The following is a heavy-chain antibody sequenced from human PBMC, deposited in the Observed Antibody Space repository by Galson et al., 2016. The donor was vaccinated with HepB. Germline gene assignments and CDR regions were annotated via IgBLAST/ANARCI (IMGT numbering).Heavy chain of an antibody. CDR2: SQHSGNT. J-gene: IGHJ4*02. CDR3: ARDKNGTYMAY. Sequence: SETLSLTCTVPGGAVSSDNYYWTWIRQPPGKGLEWIGFSQHSGNTTCNPSLKSRVTISVDTSKNQFSLKMTSVTAADTAVYYCARDKNGTYMAYWGLGTLVTVSS. V-gene: IGHV4-61*01. CDR1: GGAVSSDNYY. D-gene: IGHD1-26*01.